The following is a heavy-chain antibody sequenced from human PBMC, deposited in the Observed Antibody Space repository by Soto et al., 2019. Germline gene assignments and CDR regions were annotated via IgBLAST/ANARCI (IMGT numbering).Heavy chain of an antibody. CDR3: AKSGYGSGYQRPYYFDY. Sequence: EVQLLESGGGLVQPGGSLRLSCAASGFTFSNYAMSWVRQAPGKGLEWVSSNSGSGDSTFYADSVKGRFTISRENSRDTLFLQMNSLRADDTAVYYCAKSGYGSGYQRPYYFDYWGQGTLVTVSS. CDR2: NSGSGDST. CDR1: GFTFSNYA. V-gene: IGHV3-23*01. J-gene: IGHJ4*02. D-gene: IGHD3-10*01.